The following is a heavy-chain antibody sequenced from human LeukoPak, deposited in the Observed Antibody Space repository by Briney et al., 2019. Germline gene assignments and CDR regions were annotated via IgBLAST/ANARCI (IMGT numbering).Heavy chain of an antibody. V-gene: IGHV3-23*01. D-gene: IGHD5-24*01. CDR1: GFTFSSCA. J-gene: IGHJ3*02. CDR2: ISGSGGYT. Sequence: GGSLRLSCAASGFTFSSCAMSWVRQAPGKGLEWVSAISGSGGYTYYADSVKGRFTISRDNSKNTLYLQVNSLRAEDTAVYYCAREWHDGSNDAFDIWGQGTMVTVSS. CDR3: AREWHDGSNDAFDI.